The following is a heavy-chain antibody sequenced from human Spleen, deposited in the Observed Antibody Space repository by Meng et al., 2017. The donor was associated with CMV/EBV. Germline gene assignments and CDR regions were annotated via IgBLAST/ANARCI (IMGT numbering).Heavy chain of an antibody. Sequence: GESLKISCTASGFTFDDYAMHWVRQAPGKGLEWVSRIDFDGSRTTYADSVKGRFTVSRDNAKNTLYLQMNSLRVEDTAVYYCAREMVRAYSVDYWGQGTLVTVSS. CDR2: IDFDGSRT. D-gene: IGHD3-10*01. V-gene: IGHV3-74*01. CDR1: GFTFDDYA. CDR3: AREMVRAYSVDY. J-gene: IGHJ4*02.